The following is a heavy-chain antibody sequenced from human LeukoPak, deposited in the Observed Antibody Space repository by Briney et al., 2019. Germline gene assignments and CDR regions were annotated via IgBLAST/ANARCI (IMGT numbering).Heavy chain of an antibody. CDR1: GFTFGSYA. CDR2: ISGSDGHT. Sequence: GVSLRLSCAASGFTFGSYAMSWVRQAPGEGLEWVSTISGSDGHTSYADSVKGRFTISRDNSKNTLWLQMNSLRAEDTAIYYCAKAVTPAAGRIDYWGQGTLVTVSS. CDR3: AKAVTPAAGRIDY. D-gene: IGHD4-23*01. V-gene: IGHV3-23*01. J-gene: IGHJ4*02.